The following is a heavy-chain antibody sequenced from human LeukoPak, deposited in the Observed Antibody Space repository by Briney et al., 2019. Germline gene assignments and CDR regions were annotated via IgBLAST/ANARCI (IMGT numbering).Heavy chain of an antibody. CDR1: GGSFSGYY. Sequence: SETLSLTCAVYGGSFSGYYWSWIRQPPGKGLEWIGEINHSGSTNYNPSLKSRVTISVDTSKNQFSLKLSSVTAADTAVYYCARGPYCSSTSCPPYYFDYWGQGTLVTVSS. J-gene: IGHJ4*02. CDR2: INHSGST. CDR3: ARGPYCSSTSCPPYYFDY. D-gene: IGHD2-2*01. V-gene: IGHV4-34*01.